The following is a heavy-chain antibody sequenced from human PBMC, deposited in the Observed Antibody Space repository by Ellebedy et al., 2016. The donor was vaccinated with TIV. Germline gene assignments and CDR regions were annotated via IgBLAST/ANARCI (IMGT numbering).Heavy chain of an antibody. Sequence: SVKVSXXASGGTFSSYAISWVRQAPGQGLEWMGGIIPIFGTANYAQKFQGRVTMTRDTSTSTVYMELSSLRSEDTAVYYCARDHRGVINPWGQGTLVTVSS. CDR3: ARDHRGVINP. D-gene: IGHD3-10*01. J-gene: IGHJ5*02. CDR2: IIPIFGTA. V-gene: IGHV1-69*05. CDR1: GGTFSSYA.